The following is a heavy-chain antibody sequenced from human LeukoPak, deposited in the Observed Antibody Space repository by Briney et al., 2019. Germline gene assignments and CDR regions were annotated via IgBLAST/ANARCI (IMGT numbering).Heavy chain of an antibody. V-gene: IGHV4-59*06. CDR2: IYYSGST. CDR3: ARGPIAYYYDSSGYRTFDH. J-gene: IGHJ4*02. Sequence: PSETLSLTCTVSGGSISSYYWSWIRQHPGKGLEWIGYIYYSGSTYYNPSLKSRVTISVDTSRNQFSLKLSSVTAADTAVYYCARGPIAYYYDSSGYRTFDHWGQGTLVTVSS. CDR1: GGSISSYY. D-gene: IGHD3-22*01.